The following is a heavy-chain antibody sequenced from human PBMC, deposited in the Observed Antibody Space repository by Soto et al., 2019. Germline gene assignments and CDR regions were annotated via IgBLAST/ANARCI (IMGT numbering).Heavy chain of an antibody. D-gene: IGHD1-26*01. Sequence: GGSLILSCAASGFTFSSYSMNWVRQAPGKGLEWVSYISSSSSTIYYADSVKGRFTISRDNAKNSLYLQMNSLRDEDTAVYYCAKRTWSYWAFDIWGQGTTVTVSS. CDR2: ISSSSSTI. V-gene: IGHV3-48*02. CDR1: GFTFSSYS. J-gene: IGHJ3*02. CDR3: AKRTWSYWAFDI.